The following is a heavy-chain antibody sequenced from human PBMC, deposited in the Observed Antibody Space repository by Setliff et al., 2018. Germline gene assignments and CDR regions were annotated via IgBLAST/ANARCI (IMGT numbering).Heavy chain of an antibody. J-gene: IGHJ4*02. CDR2: INPNSGGT. CDR3: ARGLAVAGEFDY. Sequence: ASVKVSCKASGYTFSSHYIHWVRQAPGQGLEWMGWINPNSGGTNYAQKFQGWVTITRDTSASTAYMELSSLRSEDTAVYYCARGLAVAGEFDYWGQGTLVTVSS. V-gene: IGHV1-2*04. CDR1: GYTFSSHY. D-gene: IGHD6-19*01.